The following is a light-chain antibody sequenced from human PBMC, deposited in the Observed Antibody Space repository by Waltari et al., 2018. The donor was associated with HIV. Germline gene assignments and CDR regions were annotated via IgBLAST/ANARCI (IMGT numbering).Light chain of an antibody. J-gene: IGKJ2*03. Sequence: DIVLTQSPSTLSLSPGERATLSCRASQRVSSIHVAWYQQRPGQAPRLLIYATSNRATGIPDRFSGSGSGTDFTLTISRLEPEDFAVYYCQQYGDSPRYSFGQGTKLEIK. CDR1: QRVSSIH. CDR3: QQYGDSPRYS. CDR2: ATS. V-gene: IGKV3-20*01.